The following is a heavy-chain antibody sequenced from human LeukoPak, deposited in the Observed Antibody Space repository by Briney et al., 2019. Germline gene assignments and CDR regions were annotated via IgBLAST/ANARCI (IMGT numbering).Heavy chain of an antibody. CDR3: ARDGPYYDILTGYSSGAFDI. V-gene: IGHV1-69*13. Sequence: SVKVSCKASGGTFSSYAISWVRQAPGQGLGWMGGIIPIFGTANYAQKFQGRVTITADESTSTAYMELSSLRSEDTAVCYCARDGPYYDILTGYSSGAFDIWGQGTMVTVSS. CDR1: GGTFSSYA. CDR2: IIPIFGTA. D-gene: IGHD3-9*01. J-gene: IGHJ3*02.